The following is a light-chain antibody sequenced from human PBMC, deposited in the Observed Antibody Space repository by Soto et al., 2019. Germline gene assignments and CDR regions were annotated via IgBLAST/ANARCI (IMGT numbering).Light chain of an antibody. CDR3: QQYNNWHPIT. CDR1: QSVSGN. V-gene: IGKV3-15*01. CDR2: GAS. J-gene: IGKJ5*01. Sequence: EIVMTQSPATLSVSPGERATLSCRASQSVSGNLAWYQQKPGQAPRLLIYGASTRATGIPARFSGSGSGTEFTLTISSLQSEDCAVYYCQQYNNWHPITFGQGTRLESK.